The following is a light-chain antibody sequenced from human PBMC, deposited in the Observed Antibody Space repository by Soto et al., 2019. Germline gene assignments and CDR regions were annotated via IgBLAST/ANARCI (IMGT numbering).Light chain of an antibody. Sequence: ENVLTQSPGTLSLSPGERATLSCRASQRISRNLAWYQQKPGQAPRLLIYDASTRATAIPARFSGSGSGTDFTLTISSLQSEDFAVYYCQQYNTWRSISFGQGTRLEIK. V-gene: IGKV3-15*01. CDR1: QRISRN. J-gene: IGKJ5*01. CDR3: QQYNTWRSIS. CDR2: DAS.